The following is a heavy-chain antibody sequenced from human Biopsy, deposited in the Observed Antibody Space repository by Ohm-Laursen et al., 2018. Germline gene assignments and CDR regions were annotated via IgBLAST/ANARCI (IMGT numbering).Heavy chain of an antibody. J-gene: IGHJ6*02. Sequence: ASVGPCKASGNTFATYHIHWVRQAPGQGLEWMGVISPSGATTSFSQKFQGRITMTRDTSTGTVYMDLNSLGSEDTAVYYCARAGVGSDGTDSYYYGMDVWGPGTTVTVSS. CDR1: GNTFATYH. D-gene: IGHD5-24*01. CDR3: ARAGVGSDGTDSYYYGMDV. V-gene: IGHV1-46*01. CDR2: ISPSGATT.